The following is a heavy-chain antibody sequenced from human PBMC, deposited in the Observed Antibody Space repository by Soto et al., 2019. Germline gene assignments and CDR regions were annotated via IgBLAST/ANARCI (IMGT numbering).Heavy chain of an antibody. J-gene: IGHJ6*02. CDR3: ARSSYYDSSGYYFTLYSCGMDV. Sequence: AATGFTFSSYEMNWVCQAPGKGLEGVSYISSSGSTIYYADSVKGRFTISRDNAKNSLYLQMNSLRAEDTAVYYCARSSYYDSSGYYFTLYSCGMDVWGQGTTVTVSS. CDR2: ISSSGSTI. CDR1: GFTFSSYE. V-gene: IGHV3-48*03. D-gene: IGHD3-22*01.